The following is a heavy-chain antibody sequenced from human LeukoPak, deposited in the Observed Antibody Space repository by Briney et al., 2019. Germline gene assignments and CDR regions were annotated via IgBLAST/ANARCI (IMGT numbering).Heavy chain of an antibody. Sequence: PSETLSLTCTVSGGSVTNYHWSWIRQPAGKGLEWIARFYTGGSTTYNPSLNGRATMSVDTSMNHFSPKLTSVTAADTAIYYCATVEVGTVDVFDIWGQGTMVTVSS. D-gene: IGHD1-26*01. CDR3: ATVEVGTVDVFDI. CDR2: FYTGGST. V-gene: IGHV4-4*07. J-gene: IGHJ3*02. CDR1: GGSVTNYH.